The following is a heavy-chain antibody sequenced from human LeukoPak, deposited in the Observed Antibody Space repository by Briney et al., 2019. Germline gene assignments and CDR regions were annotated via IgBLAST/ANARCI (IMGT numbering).Heavy chain of an antibody. J-gene: IGHJ4*02. CDR2: ISGSGGDT. CDR1: GFTFTSYA. D-gene: IGHD2-2*01. CDR3: ARDSYCTSTTCRRDFDY. V-gene: IGHV3-23*01. Sequence: GGSLRLSCAASGFTFTSYAMNWVRQAPGKGLEWVSAISGSGGDTYYADSVKGRFTLARDNSKNTLYLQMNSLRADDTAVYYCARDSYCTSTTCRRDFDYWGQGTLVTVSS.